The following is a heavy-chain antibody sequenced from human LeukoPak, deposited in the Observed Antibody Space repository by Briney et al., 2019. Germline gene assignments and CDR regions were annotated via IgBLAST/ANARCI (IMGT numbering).Heavy chain of an antibody. D-gene: IGHD3-10*01. CDR1: GFTFSNYA. CDR2: ISYDGSIK. Sequence: GGSLRLSCTASGFTFSNYALHWVRQAPGKGLEWVAVISYDGSIKYFAASVKGRFTISRDNSKNTLYLQINSLRAEDTAVYYCARDSTYYYDSGSSGPHCFDYWGQGTLVTVSS. V-gene: IGHV3-30*01. CDR3: ARDSTYYYDSGSSGPHCFDY. J-gene: IGHJ4*02.